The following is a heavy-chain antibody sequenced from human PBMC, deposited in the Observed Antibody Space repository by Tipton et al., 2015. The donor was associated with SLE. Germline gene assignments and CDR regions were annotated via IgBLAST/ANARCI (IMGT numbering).Heavy chain of an antibody. D-gene: IGHD5-12*01. CDR1: GFTFSSYW. Sequence: SLRLSCVASGFTFSSYWMSWVRQAPGKGLEWVANIKQDGSEKYYVDSVKGRFTISRDNAKNSLYLQMNSLRAEDTAVYYCARDGEWLRFDPHWGFDYWGQGTLVTVSS. CDR2: IKQDGSEK. V-gene: IGHV3-7*01. J-gene: IGHJ4*02. CDR3: ARDGEWLRFDPHWGFDY.